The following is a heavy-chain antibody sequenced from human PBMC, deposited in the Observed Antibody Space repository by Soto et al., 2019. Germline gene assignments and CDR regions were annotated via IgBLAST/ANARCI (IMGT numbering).Heavy chain of an antibody. Sequence: EVQLVESGGGLVQPGGSLRLSCAASGFTFSSYWMSWVRQAPWKGLEWVANIKQDGSEKYYVDSVKGRFTISRDNAKNSLYLQMNSLRAEDTAVYYCAVYGGDDAFDTCGQGTMVTVSS. D-gene: IGHD2-21*01. J-gene: IGHJ3*02. CDR2: IKQDGSEK. CDR3: AVYGGDDAFDT. V-gene: IGHV3-7*05. CDR1: GFTFSSYW.